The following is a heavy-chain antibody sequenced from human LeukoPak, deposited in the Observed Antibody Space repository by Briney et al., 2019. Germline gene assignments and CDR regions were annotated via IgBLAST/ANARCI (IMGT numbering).Heavy chain of an antibody. V-gene: IGHV3-21*01. D-gene: IGHD3-22*01. Sequence: GGSLRLSCAASGFTFSSYSMNWVRQAPGKGLEWVSSISSSSSYIYYADSVKGRFTISRDNAKNSLYLQMNSLRAEDTAVYYCAAYYYDSSGYLPLDYWGQGTLVTVSS. CDR3: AAYYYDSSGYLPLDY. J-gene: IGHJ4*02. CDR1: GFTFSSYS. CDR2: ISSSSSYI.